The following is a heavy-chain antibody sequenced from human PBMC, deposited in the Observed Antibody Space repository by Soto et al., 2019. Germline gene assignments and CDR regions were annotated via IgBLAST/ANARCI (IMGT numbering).Heavy chain of an antibody. CDR1: GGSFSSYS. V-gene: IGHV1-69*01. J-gene: IGHJ6*02. Sequence: QVRLVQSGAEVKKPGSSVKVSCMASGGSFSSYSVNWVRQSSGQGLEWMGGIIPLFGTTNYAQKFQDRAKLTADESTDTAYMDLTRLTSDDTGVYFGTRGQLGSKGYNYYGMDVWGHGNPVIVYS. CDR2: IIPLFGTT. CDR3: TRGQLGSKGYNYYGMDV. D-gene: IGHD1-1*01.